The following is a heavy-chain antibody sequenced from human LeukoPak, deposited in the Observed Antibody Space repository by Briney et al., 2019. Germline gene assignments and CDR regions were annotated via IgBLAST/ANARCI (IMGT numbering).Heavy chain of an antibody. Sequence: SETLSLTCTVSGGSISSYYWSWIRQPPGKGLEWIGYIYYSGRTNYNPSLKSRVTISVDTSKNQFSLKLSSVTAADTAVYYCARVDGNGFWTFDYWGQGTLVTVSS. V-gene: IGHV4-59*01. D-gene: IGHD3-3*01. CDR1: GGSISSYY. J-gene: IGHJ4*02. CDR3: ARVDGNGFWTFDY. CDR2: IYYSGRT.